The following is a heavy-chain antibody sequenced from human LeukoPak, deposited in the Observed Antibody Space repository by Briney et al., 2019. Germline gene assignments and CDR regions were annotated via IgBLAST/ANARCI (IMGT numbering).Heavy chain of an antibody. D-gene: IGHD3-3*01. Sequence: GGSLRLSCAASGFTFSSYSMNWVRQAPGKGLEWVSSISSSSSYIYYADSVKGRFTISRDNAKNSLYLQMNSLRAEDTAVYYCARDRGSVLRFLEWLLGPDYWGRGTLVTVSS. CDR3: ARDRGSVLRFLEWLLGPDY. J-gene: IGHJ4*02. CDR1: GFTFSSYS. CDR2: ISSSSSYI. V-gene: IGHV3-21*01.